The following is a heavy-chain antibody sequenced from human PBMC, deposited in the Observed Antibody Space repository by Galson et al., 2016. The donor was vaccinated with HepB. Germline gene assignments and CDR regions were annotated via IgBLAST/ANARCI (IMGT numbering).Heavy chain of an antibody. CDR2: IYYSGST. J-gene: IGHJ6*03. D-gene: IGHD2-15*01. CDR3: ARGLPARYYYYYYMDV. V-gene: IGHV4-59*01. CDR1: GGSISSYY. Sequence: ETLSLTCTVSGGSISSYYWSWIRQPPGKGLEWIGYIYYSGSTNYNPSLKSRVTISVGTSKNQFSLKLSSVTAADTAVYYCARGLPARYYYYYYMDVWGKGTTVTVSS.